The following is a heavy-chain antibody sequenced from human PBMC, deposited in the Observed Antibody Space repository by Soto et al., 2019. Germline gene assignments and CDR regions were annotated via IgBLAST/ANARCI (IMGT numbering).Heavy chain of an antibody. J-gene: IGHJ5*02. D-gene: IGHD6-6*01. CDR1: GFTFSSYG. CDR2: ISSSSSNI. Sequence: PGGSLRLSCAASGFTFSSYGMTWVRQSPGKGLEWVSYISSSSSNIYYTDSVKGRFTISRDNVKNSLYLQMNSLRDEDTGVYYCAREASVAALNWFDPWGQGTLVTVSS. CDR3: AREASVAALNWFDP. V-gene: IGHV3-48*02.